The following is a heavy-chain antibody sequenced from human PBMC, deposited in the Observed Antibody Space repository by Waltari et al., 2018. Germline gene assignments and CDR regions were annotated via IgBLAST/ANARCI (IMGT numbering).Heavy chain of an antibody. J-gene: IGHJ4*02. V-gene: IGHV1-69*05. CDR3: ARDRGYSGSYYHVRYFDY. CDR1: GGTFSSYA. Sequence: QVQLVQSGAEVKKPGSSVKVSCKASGGTFSSYAISWVRQAPGHGLEWMGGIIPIFGTANYAQKFQGRVTITTDESTSTAYMELSSLRSEDTAVYYCARDRGYSGSYYHVRYFDYWGQGTLVTVSS. CDR2: IIPIFGTA. D-gene: IGHD1-26*01.